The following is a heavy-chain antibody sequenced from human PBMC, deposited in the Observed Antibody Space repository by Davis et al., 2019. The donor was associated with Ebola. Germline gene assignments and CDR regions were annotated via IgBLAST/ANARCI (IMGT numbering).Heavy chain of an antibody. D-gene: IGHD3-9*01. CDR1: GGSISSYY. Sequence: GSLRLSCTVSGGSISSYYWSWIRQPPGKGLEWIGYIYYSGSTNYNPSLKSRVTISVDTSKNQFSLKLSSVTAADTAVYYCARFLDYDILTGYYRPAVDVWGQGTTVTVSS. CDR3: ARFLDYDILTGYYRPAVDV. V-gene: IGHV4-59*08. J-gene: IGHJ6*02. CDR2: IYYSGST.